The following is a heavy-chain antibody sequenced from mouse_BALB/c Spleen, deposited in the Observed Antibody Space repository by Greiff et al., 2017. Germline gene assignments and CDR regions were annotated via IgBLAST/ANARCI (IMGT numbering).Heavy chain of an antibody. J-gene: IGHJ3*01. CDR2: INPYNDGT. V-gene: IGHV1-14*01. D-gene: IGHD2-4*01. CDR1: GYTFTSYV. CDR3: ASLDYDVTWFAY. Sequence: EVKLMESGPELVKPGASVKMSCKASGYTFTSYVMHWVKQKPGQGLEWIGYINPYNDGTKYNEKFKGKATLTSDKSSSTAYMELSSLTSEDSAVYYCASLDYDVTWFAYWGAGTLGTVSA.